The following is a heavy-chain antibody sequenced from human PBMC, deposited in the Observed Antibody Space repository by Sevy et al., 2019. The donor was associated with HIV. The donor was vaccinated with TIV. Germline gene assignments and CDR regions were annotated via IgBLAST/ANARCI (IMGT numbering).Heavy chain of an antibody. CDR3: AKEGGSHYDTSGSFDD. V-gene: IGHV3-23*01. CDR2: ISGSGSST. CDR1: GFTFSIYA. D-gene: IGHD3-22*01. Sequence: GGSLRLSCTTSGFTFSIYAMSWVRQAPGKGLEWVSAISGSGSSTYYADSVKGRFTISRDNSKNTLYLQMNSLRAEDTAVFYCAKEGGSHYDTSGSFDDWGQGTWVTVSS. J-gene: IGHJ4*02.